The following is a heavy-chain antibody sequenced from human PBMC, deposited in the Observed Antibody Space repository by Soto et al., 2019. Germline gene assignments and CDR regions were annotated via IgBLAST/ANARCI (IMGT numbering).Heavy chain of an antibody. CDR2: IIPIFGTA. CDR3: ARVGRGYSYGYQDY. CDR1: GGTFSSYA. J-gene: IGHJ4*02. V-gene: IGHV1-69*13. Sequence: SVKVSCKVSGGTFSSYAISWVRQAPGQGLEWMGGIIPIFGTANYAQKFQGRVTITADESTSTAYMELSSLRSEDTAVYYCARVGRGYSYGYQDYWGQGTLVTVSS. D-gene: IGHD5-18*01.